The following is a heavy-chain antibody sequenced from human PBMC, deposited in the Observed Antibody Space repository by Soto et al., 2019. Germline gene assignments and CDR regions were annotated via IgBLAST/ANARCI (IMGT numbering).Heavy chain of an antibody. CDR3: ARLSGYSSLEFDY. Sequence: PSETLSLTCTVSGGSISSYYWSWIRQPPGKGLEWIGYIYYSGSTNYNPSLKSRVTISVDTSKNQFSLKLSSVTAADTAVYYCARLSGYSSLEFDYWGQGTLVTVSS. J-gene: IGHJ4*02. V-gene: IGHV4-59*01. D-gene: IGHD6-13*01. CDR1: GGSISSYY. CDR2: IYYSGST.